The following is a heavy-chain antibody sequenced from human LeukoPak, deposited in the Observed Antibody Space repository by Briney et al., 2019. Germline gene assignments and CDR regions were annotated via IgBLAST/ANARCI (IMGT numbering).Heavy chain of an antibody. CDR3: AKDSLPHIVVVTAIHYFDY. V-gene: IGHV3-66*01. Sequence: GGSLRLSCAAAGFTVSSNYMSWVRQAPGKGLEWVSVIYSGGSTYYADSVKGRFTISRDNSKNTLYLQMNSLRAEDTAMYYCAKDSLPHIVVVTAIHYFDYWGQGTLVTVSS. J-gene: IGHJ4*02. D-gene: IGHD2-21*02. CDR1: GFTVSSNY. CDR2: IYSGGST.